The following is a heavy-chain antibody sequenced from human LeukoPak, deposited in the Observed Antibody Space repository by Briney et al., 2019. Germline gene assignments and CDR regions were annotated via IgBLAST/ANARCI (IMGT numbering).Heavy chain of an antibody. J-gene: IGHJ3*02. CDR1: GGSISSHY. CDR2: IYYSGST. CDR3: ARRSTPTLYSSGSNDALDI. V-gene: IGHV4-59*11. D-gene: IGHD6-19*01. Sequence: SETLSLTCTVSGGSISSHYWSWIRQPPGKGLEWIGYIYYSGSTNYNPSLKSRVTISVDTSKNQFSLKLSSVTAADTAVYYCARRSTPTLYSSGSNDALDIWGQGTMVTVSS.